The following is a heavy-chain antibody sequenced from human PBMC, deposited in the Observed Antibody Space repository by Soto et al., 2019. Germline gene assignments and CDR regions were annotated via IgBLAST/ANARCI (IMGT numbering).Heavy chain of an antibody. CDR3: ARAGLDYGGNSRWFDP. J-gene: IGHJ5*02. CDR2: INPRGGST. CDR1: GYTFTSYY. D-gene: IGHD4-17*01. Sequence: QVQLVQSGAEVKKPGASVKVSCKASGYTFTSYYMHWVRQAPGQGLEWMGIINPRGGSTSYAQKFQGRVTMTRDTSTSTVYMELSSLRSEDTAVYYCARAGLDYGGNSRWFDPWGQGTLVTVSS. V-gene: IGHV1-46*01.